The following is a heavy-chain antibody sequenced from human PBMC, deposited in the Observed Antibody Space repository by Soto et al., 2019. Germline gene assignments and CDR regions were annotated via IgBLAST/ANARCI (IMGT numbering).Heavy chain of an antibody. CDR3: ARMYSSGSGWFHP. Sequence: SDTLSLTCFVSGYSITAGGYYWSWIRHHPGKGLEWIGSFYSSGSIIYNPSLRSRVSISGDTSSNQFSMSLTSVTAADTARYYCARMYSSGSGWFHPSGPATPDTVST. CDR2: FYSSGSI. V-gene: IGHV4-30-4*02. D-gene: IGHD6-19*01. CDR1: GYSITAGGYY. J-gene: IGHJ5*02.